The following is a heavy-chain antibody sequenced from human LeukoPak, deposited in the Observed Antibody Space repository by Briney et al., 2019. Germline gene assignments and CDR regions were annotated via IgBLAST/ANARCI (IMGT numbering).Heavy chain of an antibody. CDR1: GGSISSGRYY. Sequence: PSETLSLTRTVSGGSISSGRYYWSWIRQPAGKGLEWIGRIYTSGNTNYNPSLKSRVTISVDTSKSQFSLKLSSVTAADTAVYYCARSSLEARPIAARANCFDPWGQGTLVTVSS. CDR3: ARSSLEARPIAARANCFDP. V-gene: IGHV4-61*02. J-gene: IGHJ5*02. D-gene: IGHD6-6*01. CDR2: IYTSGNT.